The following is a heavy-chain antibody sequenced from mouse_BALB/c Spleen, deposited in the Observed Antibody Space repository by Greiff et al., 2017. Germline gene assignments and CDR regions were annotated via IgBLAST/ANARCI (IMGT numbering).Heavy chain of an antibody. J-gene: IGHJ4*01. D-gene: IGHD2-14*01. CDR2: INPGSGGT. CDR1: GYAFTNYL. CDR3: ARSGLYRYDEDYYAMDY. Sequence: VKLMESGAELVRPGTSVKVSCKASGYAFTNYLIEWVKQRPGQGLEWIGVINPGSGGTNYNEKFKGKATLTADKSSSTAYMQLSSLTSDDSAVYFCARSGLYRYDEDYYAMDYWGQGTSVTVSS. V-gene: IGHV1-54*01.